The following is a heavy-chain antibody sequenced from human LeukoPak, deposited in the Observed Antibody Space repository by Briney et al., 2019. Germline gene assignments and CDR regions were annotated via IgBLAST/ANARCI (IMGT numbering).Heavy chain of an antibody. CDR1: GGSFSGYY. Sequence: PSETLSLTCAVYGGSFSGYYWSWIRQPPGKGLEWIGEINHSGSTNYNPSLESRVTISVDTSKNQSSLKLSSVPAADTAVYYCARTYYDFWSGYEGNWFDPWGQGTLVTVSS. J-gene: IGHJ5*02. D-gene: IGHD3-3*01. CDR3: ARTYYDFWSGYEGNWFDP. V-gene: IGHV4-34*01. CDR2: INHSGST.